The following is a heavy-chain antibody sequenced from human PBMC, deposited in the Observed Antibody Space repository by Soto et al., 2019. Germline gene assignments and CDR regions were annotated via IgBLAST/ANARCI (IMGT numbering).Heavy chain of an antibody. Sequence: GASVKVSCKASGYTFTSYGISWVRQAPGQGLEWMGWISAYNGNTNYAQKLQGRVTMTTDTSTSTAYTELRSLRSDDTAVYYCARVFPPLGYCSSTRCYMADYWGQGTLVTVSS. CDR3: ARVFPPLGYCSSTRCYMADY. V-gene: IGHV1-18*01. J-gene: IGHJ4*02. CDR2: ISAYNGNT. D-gene: IGHD2-2*02. CDR1: GYTFTSYG.